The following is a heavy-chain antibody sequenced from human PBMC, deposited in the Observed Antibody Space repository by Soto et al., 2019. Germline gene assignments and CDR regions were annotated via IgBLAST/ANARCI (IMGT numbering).Heavy chain of an antibody. V-gene: IGHV3-23*01. J-gene: IGHJ6*02. CDR3: AKDTRELPSYYYYGMDV. D-gene: IGHD1-26*01. CDR1: GFTFSSYA. Sequence: GGSLRLSCAASGFTFSSYAMSWVRQAPGKGLEWVSAISGSGGSTYYADSVKGRFTISRDNSKNTLYLQMNSLRAEDTAVYYCAKDTRELPSYYYYGMDVWGQGTTVTVSS. CDR2: ISGSGGST.